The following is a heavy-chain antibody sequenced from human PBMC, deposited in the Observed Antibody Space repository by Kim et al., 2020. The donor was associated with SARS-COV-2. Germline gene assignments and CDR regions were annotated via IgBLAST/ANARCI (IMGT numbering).Heavy chain of an antibody. Sequence: ASVKVSCKASGYTFTGFYIHWVRQAPGQGLEWLGSASPNTDDINYAQKFQGRVTMTRDTSTSTAYMELSSLRFDDSAVYYCAREIIGTAGRAFDIWGQGTMVTVSS. CDR2: ASPNTDDI. CDR1: GYTFTGFY. CDR3: AREIIGTAGRAFDI. J-gene: IGHJ3*02. V-gene: IGHV1-2*02. D-gene: IGHD6-13*01.